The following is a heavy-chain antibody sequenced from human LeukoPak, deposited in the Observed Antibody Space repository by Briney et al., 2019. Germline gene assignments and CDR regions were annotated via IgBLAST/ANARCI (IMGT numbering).Heavy chain of an antibody. D-gene: IGHD4-17*01. CDR2: ISAYNGNT. V-gene: IGHV1-18*04. CDR3: ARAATTVIDYYFDY. CDR1: GYTFTSYG. J-gene: IGHJ4*02. Sequence: ASVKVSCKASGYTFTSYGISWVRQAPGQGLEWMGWISAYNGNTNYAQKLQGRVTMTTDTSTSTAYMELSSLRSEDTAVYYCARAATTVIDYYFDYWGQGTLVTVSS.